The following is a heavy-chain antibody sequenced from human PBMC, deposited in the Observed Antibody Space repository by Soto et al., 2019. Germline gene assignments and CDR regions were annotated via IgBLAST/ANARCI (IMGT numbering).Heavy chain of an antibody. V-gene: IGHV3-21*01. J-gene: IGHJ4*02. D-gene: IGHD6-19*01. CDR1: GFTFSSYS. CDR3: ASYRRGWYYFDY. CDR2: ISSSSSYI. Sequence: VGSLRLSCAASGFTFSSYSMNWVRQAPGKGLEWVSSISSSSSYIYYADSVKGRFTISRDNAKNSLYLQMNSLRAEDTAVYYCASYRRGWYYFDYWGQGTLVTVSS.